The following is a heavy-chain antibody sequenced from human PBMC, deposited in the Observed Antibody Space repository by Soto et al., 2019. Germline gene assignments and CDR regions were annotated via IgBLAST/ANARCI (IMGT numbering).Heavy chain of an antibody. CDR1: GYTFTGYY. CDR2: INPNSGGT. CDR3: ARGLYPGGNYYGMDV. V-gene: IGHV1-2*04. Sequence: ASVKVSCKASGYTFTGYYMHWVRQAPGQGLEWMGWINPNSGGTNYAQKFQGWVTMTRDTSISTAYMELSRLRSDDTAVYYCARGLYPGGNYYGMDVWGQGTTVNVSS. D-gene: IGHD2-8*01. J-gene: IGHJ6*02.